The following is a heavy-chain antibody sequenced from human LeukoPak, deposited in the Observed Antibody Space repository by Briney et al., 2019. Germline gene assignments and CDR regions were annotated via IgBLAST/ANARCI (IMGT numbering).Heavy chain of an antibody. J-gene: IGHJ5*02. CDR2: ISGGGRSI. V-gene: IGHV3-23*01. Sequence: GGSQRLSCAAAGFAFSDYAMSWVRQAPGKGLEWVSGISGGGRSIYYADSVKGRFNISRDNSKNILYLQMTDVTVEDTAVYYCAKECEQLVWNNWFDPWGQGTLVTVSS. CDR3: AKECEQLVWNNWFDP. CDR1: GFAFSDYA. D-gene: IGHD1/OR15-1a*01.